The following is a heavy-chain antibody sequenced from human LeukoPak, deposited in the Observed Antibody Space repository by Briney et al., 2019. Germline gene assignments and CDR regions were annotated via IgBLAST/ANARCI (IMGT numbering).Heavy chain of an antibody. Sequence: ASVKVSCKVSGYTLTELSMHWVRQAPGKGLEWMGGFDPEDGETIYAQKFQGRVTMTRDTSISTAYMELSRLRSDDTAVYYCARDRSTVVTSAVFDYWGQGTLVTVSS. CDR1: GYTLTELS. D-gene: IGHD4-23*01. V-gene: IGHV1-24*01. CDR2: FDPEDGET. CDR3: ARDRSTVVTSAVFDY. J-gene: IGHJ4*02.